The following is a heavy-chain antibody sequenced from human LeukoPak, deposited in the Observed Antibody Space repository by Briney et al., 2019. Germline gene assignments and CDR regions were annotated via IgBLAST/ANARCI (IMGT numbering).Heavy chain of an antibody. Sequence: ASVKVSCKASGYTFTSYDINWVRRATGQGLEWMGWMNPNSGNTGYAQKFQGRVTITRNTSISTAYMELSSLRSEDTAAYYCARGRRRGYSSGWPLGYWGQGTLVTVSS. CDR3: ARGRRRGYSSGWPLGY. D-gene: IGHD6-19*01. J-gene: IGHJ4*02. V-gene: IGHV1-8*03. CDR1: GYTFTSYD. CDR2: MNPNSGNT.